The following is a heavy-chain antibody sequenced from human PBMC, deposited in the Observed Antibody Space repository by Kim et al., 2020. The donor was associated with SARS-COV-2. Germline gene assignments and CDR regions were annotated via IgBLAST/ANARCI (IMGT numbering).Heavy chain of an antibody. J-gene: IGHJ4*02. D-gene: IGHD3-10*01. Sequence: GGTNYAQKFQGRVTMTRDTSISTAYMELSRLRSDDTAVYYCAARPGVIDYWGQGTLVTVSS. CDR3: AARPGVIDY. CDR2: GGT. V-gene: IGHV1-2*02.